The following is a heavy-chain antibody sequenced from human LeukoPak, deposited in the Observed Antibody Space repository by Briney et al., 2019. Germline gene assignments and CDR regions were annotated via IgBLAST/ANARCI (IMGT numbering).Heavy chain of an antibody. D-gene: IGHD3-3*01. Sequence: ASVKVSCKASGYTFTSYDINWVRQATGQGLEWMGWMNPNSGNTGYAQKFQGRVTMTRNTSISTAYMELSSLRSEDTAVYYCASSTIPLSQRIYYYGMDVWGQGTTVTVSS. CDR2: MNPNSGNT. CDR1: GYTFTSYD. V-gene: IGHV1-8*01. J-gene: IGHJ6*02. CDR3: ASSTIPLSQRIYYYGMDV.